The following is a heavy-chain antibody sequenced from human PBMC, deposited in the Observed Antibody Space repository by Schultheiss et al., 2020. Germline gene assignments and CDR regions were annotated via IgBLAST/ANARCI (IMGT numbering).Heavy chain of an antibody. CDR3: ARVSGLEVRY. CDR2: MGSGGTI. D-gene: IGHD3/OR15-3a*01. Sequence: GGSLRLSCAASGFTLSAYNMNWFRQAPGKGLEWLSYMGSGGTIYYADSVRGRFTISRDNARNSLYLQMNSLRDEDTAVYYCARVSGLEVRYWGQGTLVTVSS. V-gene: IGHV3-48*02. J-gene: IGHJ4*02. CDR1: GFTLSAYN.